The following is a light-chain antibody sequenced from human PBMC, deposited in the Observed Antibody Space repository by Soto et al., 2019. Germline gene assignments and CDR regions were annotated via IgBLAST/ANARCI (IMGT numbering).Light chain of an antibody. CDR3: QQYGSSPS. Sequence: EVVLTQSPGTLSLSPGERVTLSCRPSQSINSNYLAWYQQKPGQAPRLLIYGASRRATGIPDRFSGSGSGTDFTLTISRLEPEDSAVYYCQQYGSSPSFXGGTKVDIK. CDR2: GAS. CDR1: QSINSNY. J-gene: IGKJ4*01. V-gene: IGKV3-20*01.